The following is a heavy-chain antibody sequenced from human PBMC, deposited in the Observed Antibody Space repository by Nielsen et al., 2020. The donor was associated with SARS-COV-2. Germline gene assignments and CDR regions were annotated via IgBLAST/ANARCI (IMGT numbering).Heavy chain of an antibody. CDR1: GGSISSNKW. V-gene: IGHV4-4*02. D-gene: IGHD2-2*02. J-gene: IGHJ6*03. CDR3: ARGDIGVVPAPILGLGPYYPYYYMDV. Sequence: SETLSLTCAVSGGSISSNKWWSWVRQPPGKGLEWIGEIYHSGSTNCNSSLKSRVSMSVDKSKNQFSLKLSSVTAADTAVYYCARGDIGVVPAPILGLGPYYPYYYMDVWGKGNTVTVSS. CDR2: IYHSGST.